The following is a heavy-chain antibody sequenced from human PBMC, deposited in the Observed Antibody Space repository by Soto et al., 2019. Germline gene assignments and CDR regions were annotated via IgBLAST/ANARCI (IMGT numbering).Heavy chain of an antibody. Sequence: SETLCLTCTVSGGSIRDFYWSWIRQPPGKGLEWIGYIYYSGSTNYNPSLKSRVTISVDTSKNQFSLNLRSMSPADTAVYYCARVGGLAARTFDYWGPGTLVTVSS. J-gene: IGHJ4*02. CDR3: ARVGGLAARTFDY. D-gene: IGHD6-6*01. CDR1: GGSIRDFY. V-gene: IGHV4-59*01. CDR2: IYYSGST.